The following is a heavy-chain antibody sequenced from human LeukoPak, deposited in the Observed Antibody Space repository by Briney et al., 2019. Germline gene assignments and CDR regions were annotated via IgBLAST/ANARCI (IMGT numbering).Heavy chain of an antibody. CDR1: GFTFSTYA. Sequence: GRSLRLSCAASGFTFSTYAMDWVRQAPGKGLEWVAIISSDGTIENYADSVRGRSSISRDNSKDTLFLQMSSLRIEDTAVYYCAVQGFDIWGQGTMVTVSS. V-gene: IGHV3-30-3*01. J-gene: IGHJ3*02. CDR2: ISSDGTIE. CDR3: AVQGFDI.